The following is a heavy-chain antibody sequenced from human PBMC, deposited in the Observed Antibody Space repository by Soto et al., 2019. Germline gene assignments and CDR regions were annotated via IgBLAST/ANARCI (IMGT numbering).Heavy chain of an antibody. CDR2: IYHTETT. D-gene: IGHD4-17*01. CDR1: GDSVSSSLW. J-gene: IGHJ4*02. V-gene: IGHV4-4*02. Sequence: SETLSLTXAVSGDSVSSSLWSPWVRQPPGKGLEWIGEIYHTETTNYAPSLKSRVTISLDKSMNQFSLRFNSVTPAHTAVYYCARYDFGTFDNWGQGIRVTVSS. CDR3: ARYDFGTFDN.